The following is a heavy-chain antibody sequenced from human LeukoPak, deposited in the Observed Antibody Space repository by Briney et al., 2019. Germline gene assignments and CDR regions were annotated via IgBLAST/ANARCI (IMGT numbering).Heavy chain of an antibody. V-gene: IGHV4-61*01. CDR2: IYYSGST. CDR1: GGSISNSHYY. D-gene: IGHD4-17*01. CDR3: ARDLTVYGMDV. Sequence: SETLSLTCSVSGGSISNSHYYWSWIRQPPGKGLEWIGYIYYSGSTNYNPSLKSRVTISVDTSKNQFSLKLSSVTAADTAVYYCARDLTVYGMDVWGQGTTVTVSS. J-gene: IGHJ6*02.